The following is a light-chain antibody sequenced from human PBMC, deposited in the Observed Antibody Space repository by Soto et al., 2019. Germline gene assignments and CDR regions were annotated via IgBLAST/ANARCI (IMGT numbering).Light chain of an antibody. V-gene: IGLV2-14*01. CDR1: SSDVGGYNY. Sequence: QSALTQPASVSGSPGQSITISCTGTSSDVGGYNYVSWYQQHPGKAPKLMIYDVSNRPSGVSNRFSGSKSGNTASLTISWLQAEDEADYYCSSYTSSSTPFYVFGTGTKLTVL. J-gene: IGLJ1*01. CDR3: SSYTSSSTPFYV. CDR2: DVS.